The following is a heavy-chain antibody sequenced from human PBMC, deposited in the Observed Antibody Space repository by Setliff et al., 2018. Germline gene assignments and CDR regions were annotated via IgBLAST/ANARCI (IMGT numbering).Heavy chain of an antibody. Sequence: PSETLSLTCAVYGGSFSGYYWSWIRPPPGKGLEWIGEINHSGSTNYNPSLKSRVTISVDTSKNQFSLKLSSVTAADTAVYYCARGRRHYYYYYVDVWGKGTTVTVSS. V-gene: IGHV4-34*01. CDR1: GGSFSGYY. CDR2: INHSGST. J-gene: IGHJ6*03. CDR3: ARGRRHYYYYYVDV.